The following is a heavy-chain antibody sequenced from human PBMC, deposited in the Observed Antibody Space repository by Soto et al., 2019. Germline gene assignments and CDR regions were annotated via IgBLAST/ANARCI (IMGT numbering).Heavy chain of an antibody. Sequence: GASVKVSCKASGGTFSSYAISWVRQAPGQGLEWMGGIIPIFGTANYAQKFQGRVTITADESTSTAYMELSSLRSEDTAVYYCARALVVGYGRPPYNWLDPWGQGTLLTVYS. CDR1: GGTFSSYA. CDR2: IIPIFGTA. J-gene: IGHJ5*02. V-gene: IGHV1-69*13. D-gene: IGHD5-18*01. CDR3: ARALVVGYGRPPYNWLDP.